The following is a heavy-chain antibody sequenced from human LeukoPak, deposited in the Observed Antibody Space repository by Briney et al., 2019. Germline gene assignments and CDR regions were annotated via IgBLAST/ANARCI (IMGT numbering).Heavy chain of an antibody. Sequence: GGSLRLSXAASGFTFSSYEMNWVRQAPGKGLEWVSYISSGGNTIYYADSVKGRFTISRDNAKNSLYLQMNSLRAEDTAVYYCAREGTAMVSFDYWGQGTLVTVSS. CDR1: GFTFSSYE. D-gene: IGHD5-18*01. CDR3: AREGTAMVSFDY. V-gene: IGHV3-48*03. J-gene: IGHJ4*02. CDR2: ISSGGNTI.